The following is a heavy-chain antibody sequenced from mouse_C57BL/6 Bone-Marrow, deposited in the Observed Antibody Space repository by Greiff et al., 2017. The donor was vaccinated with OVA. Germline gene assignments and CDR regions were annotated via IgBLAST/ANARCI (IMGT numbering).Heavy chain of an antibody. V-gene: IGHV1-5*01. CDR2: IYPGNSDT. Sequence: VQLQQSGTVLARPGASVKMSCKTSGYTFTSYWMHWVKQRPGQGLEWIGAIYPGNSDTSYNQKFKGKAKLTAVTSASTAYMGLSSLTNEDSAVYYCTRYSNYLYAMDYWGQGTSVTVSS. J-gene: IGHJ4*01. D-gene: IGHD2-5*01. CDR1: GYTFTSYW. CDR3: TRYSNYLYAMDY.